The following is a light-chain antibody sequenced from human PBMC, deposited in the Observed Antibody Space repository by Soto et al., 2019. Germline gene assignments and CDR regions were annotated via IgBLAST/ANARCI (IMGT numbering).Light chain of an antibody. CDR3: QQYDSLPLT. CDR1: QSVFKGSNNKDC. V-gene: IGKV4-1*01. J-gene: IGKJ4*01. Sequence: DIVMTQSPDSLAVSLGERATINCKSSQSVFKGSNNKDCLAWYQQIPGKAPKLLIYDASNLAAGAPSRFSGSGSGTAFTFAISGLQPDDVATYYCQQYDSLPLTFGGGTKVDIK. CDR2: DAS.